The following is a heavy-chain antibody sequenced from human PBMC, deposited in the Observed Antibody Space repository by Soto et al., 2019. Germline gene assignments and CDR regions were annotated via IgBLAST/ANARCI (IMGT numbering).Heavy chain of an antibody. CDR3: ATHPYDPQGAWYYYYYGMDV. CDR2: IIPIFGTA. V-gene: IGHV1-69*13. J-gene: IGHJ6*02. Sequence: GASVKVSCKASGGTFSSCAISWVRQARGQGLEWMGGIIPIFGTANYAQKFQGRVTITADESTSTAYMELSSLRSEDTAVYYCATHPYDPQGAWYYYYYGMDVWGQGTTVTVSS. D-gene: IGHD3-3*01. CDR1: GGTFSSCA.